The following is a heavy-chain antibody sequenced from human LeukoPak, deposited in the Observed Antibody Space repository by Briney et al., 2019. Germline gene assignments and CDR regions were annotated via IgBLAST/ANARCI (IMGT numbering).Heavy chain of an antibody. D-gene: IGHD3-10*01. Sequence: PSETLSLTCTVSGGSISSSSYYWGWIRQSPGKGLEWIGSIYYSGSTYYNPSLKSRVTISVDTSKNQFSLKLSSVTAADTAVYYCASPITMVRGVINRDYWGQGTLVTVSS. CDR3: ASPITMVRGVINRDY. CDR2: IYYSGST. V-gene: IGHV4-39*01. CDR1: GGSISSSSYY. J-gene: IGHJ4*02.